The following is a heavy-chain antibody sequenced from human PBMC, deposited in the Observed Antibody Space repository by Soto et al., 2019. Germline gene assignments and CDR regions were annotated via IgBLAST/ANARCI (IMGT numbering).Heavy chain of an antibody. V-gene: IGHV4-59*08. CDR2: IYYSGST. CDR1: GGSISSYY. Sequence: SETLSLTCTVSGGSISSYYWSWIRQPPGKGLEWSGYIYYSGSTNYNPSLRSRVTISVDTSKNQFSLKLSSVTAADTAVYYCARLYDYIWGSYPPGAFDIWGQGTMVTVSS. D-gene: IGHD3-16*02. J-gene: IGHJ3*02. CDR3: ARLYDYIWGSYPPGAFDI.